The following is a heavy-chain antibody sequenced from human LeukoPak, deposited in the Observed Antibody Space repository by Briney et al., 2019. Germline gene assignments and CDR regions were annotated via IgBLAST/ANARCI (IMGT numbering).Heavy chain of an antibody. Sequence: SETLSLTCAVSGGSISSGGYSWSWIRQPPGKGLEWIGYIYHSGSTYYNPSLKSRVTISVDRSKNQFSLKLSSVPAADTAVYYCASRYYDSSGYSHPYFDYWGQGTLVTVSS. CDR1: GGSISSGGYS. D-gene: IGHD3-22*01. CDR3: ASRYYDSSGYSHPYFDY. CDR2: IYHSGST. V-gene: IGHV4-30-2*01. J-gene: IGHJ4*02.